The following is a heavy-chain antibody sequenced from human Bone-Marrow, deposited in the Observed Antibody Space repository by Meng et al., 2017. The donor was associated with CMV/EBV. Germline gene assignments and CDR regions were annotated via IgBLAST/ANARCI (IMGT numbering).Heavy chain of an antibody. D-gene: IGHD3-3*01. CDR2: ISSSSSYI. CDR1: GLTFSSYS. Sequence: AAAGLTFSSYSMNWVRQAPGKGLEWVSSISSSSSYIYYADSVKGRFTISRDNAKNSLYLQMNSLRAEDTAVYYCASYDFGGYYFDYWGQGTLVTVSS. V-gene: IGHV3-21*01. CDR3: ASYDFGGYYFDY. J-gene: IGHJ4*02.